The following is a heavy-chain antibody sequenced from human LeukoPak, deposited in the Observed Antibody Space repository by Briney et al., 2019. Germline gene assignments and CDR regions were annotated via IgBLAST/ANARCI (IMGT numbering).Heavy chain of an antibody. CDR2: ISSDGSDT. D-gene: IGHD4-17*01. CDR1: GFTFSSYG. CDR3: TRAPYHGDYVSWA. Sequence: PGGSLRLSCAASGFTFSSYGMHWVRQAPGKGLEWVSRISSDGSDTTYADSVKGRFTISRDNAKKMLYLQMNGLRVDDTAVYYCTRAPYHGDYVSWAWGQGTLVTVSS. V-gene: IGHV3-74*01. J-gene: IGHJ4*02.